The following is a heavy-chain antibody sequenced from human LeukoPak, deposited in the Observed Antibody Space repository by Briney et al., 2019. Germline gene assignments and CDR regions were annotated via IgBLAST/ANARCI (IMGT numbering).Heavy chain of an antibody. Sequence: SETLSLTCTVSGGSISSYYWSWIRQPPGKGLEWIGYIYYSGSTNYNPSLESRVTISVDTSKNQFSLKLSSVTAADTAVYYCARDSKLRYQLLPLYYYYGMDVWGQGTTVTVSS. D-gene: IGHD2-2*01. CDR3: ARDSKLRYQLLPLYYYYGMDV. V-gene: IGHV4-59*12. CDR2: IYYSGST. CDR1: GGSISSYY. J-gene: IGHJ6*02.